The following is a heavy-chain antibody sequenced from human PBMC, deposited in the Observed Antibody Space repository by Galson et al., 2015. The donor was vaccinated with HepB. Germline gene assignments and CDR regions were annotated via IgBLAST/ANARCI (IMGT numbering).Heavy chain of an antibody. Sequence: SLRLSCAASGFTFSSYAMSWVRQAPGKGLEWVSAISGSGGSTYYADSVKGRFTISRDNSKNTLYLQMNSLRAEDTAVYYCAKDEAAAGPRVLNYFDYWGQGTLVTVSS. V-gene: IGHV3-23*01. J-gene: IGHJ4*02. CDR3: AKDEAAAGPRVLNYFDY. D-gene: IGHD6-13*01. CDR1: GFTFSSYA. CDR2: ISGSGGST.